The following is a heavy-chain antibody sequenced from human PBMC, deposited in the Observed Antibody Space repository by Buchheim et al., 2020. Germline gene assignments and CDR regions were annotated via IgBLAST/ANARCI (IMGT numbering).Heavy chain of an antibody. D-gene: IGHD6-19*01. Sequence: QVQLVESGRGVVQPGRSLRLSCAASGFTFSSYGMHWVRQAPGKGLEWVAVISYDGSNKYYADSVKGRFTISRDNSKNTLYLQMNSLRAEDTAVYYCAKDLNSVAVDYWGQGTL. J-gene: IGHJ4*02. CDR3: AKDLNSVAVDY. CDR2: ISYDGSNK. CDR1: GFTFSSYG. V-gene: IGHV3-30*18.